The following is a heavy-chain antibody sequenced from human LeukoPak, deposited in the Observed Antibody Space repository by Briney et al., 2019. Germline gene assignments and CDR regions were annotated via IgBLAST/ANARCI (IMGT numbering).Heavy chain of an antibody. CDR3: VRDGGVSGYDLLDY. Sequence: PGGSLRLSCVASGFTFRNYWMTWVRQAPGKGLEWVAHINQDGSEEHYMDSVKARFTISGDNAKNSLSLQMNSLRAEDTAVYYCVRDGGVSGYDLLDYWGQGTLVTVSS. J-gene: IGHJ4*02. CDR1: GFTFRNYW. D-gene: IGHD5-12*01. V-gene: IGHV3-7*01. CDR2: INQDGSEE.